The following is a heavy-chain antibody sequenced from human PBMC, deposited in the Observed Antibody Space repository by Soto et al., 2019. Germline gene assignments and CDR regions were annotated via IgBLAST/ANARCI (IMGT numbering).Heavy chain of an antibody. V-gene: IGHV3-49*03. CDR2: IRSKAYGGTT. Sequence: GGSLRLSCTASGFTFGDYAMSWFRQAPGKGLEWVGFIRSKAYGGTTEYAASVKGRFTISREDSKSIAYLQMNSLKTEDTAVYYCTGRGVIIIRAFDIWGQGTMVTVSS. D-gene: IGHD3-10*01. J-gene: IGHJ3*02. CDR3: TGRGVIIIRAFDI. CDR1: GFTFGDYA.